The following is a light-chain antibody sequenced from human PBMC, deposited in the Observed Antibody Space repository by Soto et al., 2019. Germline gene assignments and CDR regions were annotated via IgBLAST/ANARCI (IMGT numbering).Light chain of an antibody. CDR1: SSNIGSNA. J-gene: IGLJ3*02. CDR3: AAWDDSLRGVV. Sequence: QSVLTQPPSASGTPGQRVTISCSGSSSNIGSNAVNWYQQLPGTAPKVVIYNNEQRPSGVPDRLSGSKSGTSASLAISGLQSEDEAHYYCAAWDDSLRGVVFGGGTKLTVL. CDR2: NNE. V-gene: IGLV1-44*01.